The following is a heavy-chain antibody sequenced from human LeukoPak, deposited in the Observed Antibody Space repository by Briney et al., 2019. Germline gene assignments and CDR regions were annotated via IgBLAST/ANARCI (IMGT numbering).Heavy chain of an antibody. J-gene: IGHJ5*02. V-gene: IGHV3-23*01. CDR3: ANTVPCDTGGYCP. D-gene: IGHD2-21*02. CDR2: ISGSGGST. CDR1: GFTFSSHD. Sequence: GGSLRLSCAASGFTFSSHDMSWVRQAPGKGLEWVSTISGSGGSTYYADSVKGRFIISRDNSKNTLSLQMNNLRVEDTAVFYCANTVPCDTGGYCPWGQGTLVTVSP.